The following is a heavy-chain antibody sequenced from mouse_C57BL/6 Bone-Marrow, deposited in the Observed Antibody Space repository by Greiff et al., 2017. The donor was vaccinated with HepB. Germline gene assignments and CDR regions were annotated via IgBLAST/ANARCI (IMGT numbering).Heavy chain of an antibody. CDR1: GFNIKDAY. CDR3: TTRPFDY. J-gene: IGHJ2*01. CDR2: IVPENGDT. V-gene: IGHV14-4*01. Sequence: VQLQQSGAELVRPGASVKLSCTASGFNIKDAYMHGVKQRPEQGLEWIGWIVPENGDTEYASKFQGKATITADTSSNTAYLQLSSLTSEDTAVYYCTTRPFDYWGQGTTLTVSS.